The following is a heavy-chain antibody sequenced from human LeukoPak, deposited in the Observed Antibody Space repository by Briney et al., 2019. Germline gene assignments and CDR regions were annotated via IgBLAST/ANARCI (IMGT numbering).Heavy chain of an antibody. Sequence: SETLSLTCTVSGGSISSSSYYWGWIRQPPGKGLEWIGSIYYSGSTYYNPSLKSRVTISVDTSKNHFSLKLSSVTAADTAVYYCARVRGDLLRRAVWWFDPWGQGTLVTVSS. V-gene: IGHV4-39*07. CDR2: IYYSGST. CDR1: GGSISSSSYY. D-gene: IGHD1-26*01. CDR3: ARVRGDLLRRAVWWFDP. J-gene: IGHJ5*02.